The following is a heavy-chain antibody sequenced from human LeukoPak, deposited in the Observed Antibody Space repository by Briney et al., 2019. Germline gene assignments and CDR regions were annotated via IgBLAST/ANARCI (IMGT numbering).Heavy chain of an antibody. Sequence: ASVKVSCKASGYTFSDYYIHWVRQAPGQGLEWMGYINPRSGGTKYAQRFQDRFTMTRDTSISTAYMELSRLRSDDTAVYYCARDDQQQPKYSYDAFDIWGQGTMVTVSS. CDR2: INPRSGGT. CDR3: ARDDQQQPKYSYDAFDI. D-gene: IGHD5-18*01. CDR1: GYTFSDYY. J-gene: IGHJ3*02. V-gene: IGHV1-2*02.